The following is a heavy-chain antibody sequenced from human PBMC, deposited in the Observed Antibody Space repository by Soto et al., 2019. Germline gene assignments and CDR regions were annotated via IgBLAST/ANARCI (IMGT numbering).Heavy chain of an antibody. CDR3: ARHRYYGSGSYQFDY. D-gene: IGHD3-10*01. Sequence: GESLKISCKGSGYSFTSYWISWVRQMPGKGLEWMGRIDPSDSYTNYSPSFQGHVTISADKSISTAYLQWSSLKASDTAMYYCARHRYYGSGSYQFDYWGQGTPVTVSS. CDR2: IDPSDSYT. J-gene: IGHJ4*02. V-gene: IGHV5-10-1*01. CDR1: GYSFTSYW.